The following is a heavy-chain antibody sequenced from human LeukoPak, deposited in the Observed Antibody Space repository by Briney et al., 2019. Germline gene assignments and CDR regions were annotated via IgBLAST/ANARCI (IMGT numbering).Heavy chain of an antibody. CDR2: ISYDGSNK. J-gene: IGHJ4*02. V-gene: IGHV3-30*18. CDR3: AKDSGY. CDR1: GFTFSSYG. Sequence: GGSLRLSCAASGFTFSSYGMHWVRQAPGKGLEWVAVISYDGSNKYYADSVKGRFTISRDNSKNTLYLQMNSLRAEDTAVYYCAKDSGYWGQGTLSPSPQ. D-gene: IGHD3-10*01.